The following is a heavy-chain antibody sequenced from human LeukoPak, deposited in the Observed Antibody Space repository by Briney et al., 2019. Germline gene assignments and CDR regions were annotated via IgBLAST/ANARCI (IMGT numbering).Heavy chain of an antibody. CDR3: AKAPAPPYYDFWSGYPADYMDV. Sequence: GSSVKVSCKASGGTFSSYGMHWVRQAPGKGLEWVAFIRYDGSNKYYADSVKGRFTISRDNSKNTLYLQMDSLRAEDTAVYYCAKAPAPPYYDFWSGYPADYMDVWGKGTTVTVSS. CDR1: GGTFSSYG. V-gene: IGHV3-30*02. CDR2: IRYDGSNK. J-gene: IGHJ6*03. D-gene: IGHD3-3*01.